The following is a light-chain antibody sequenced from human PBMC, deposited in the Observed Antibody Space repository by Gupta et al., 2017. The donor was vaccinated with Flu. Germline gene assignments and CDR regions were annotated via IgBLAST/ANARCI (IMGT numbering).Light chain of an antibody. CDR1: QSVRSSY. CDR3: QQYSSSPET. Sequence: IVLTQSPGTLSLSPGERATLSCRASQSVRSSYLAWYQQKPGQAPRLLIYGASNRATGIPDRFSGSGSGTDFTLTISRLEPEDFAVYYCQQYSSSPETFGQGTKVEIK. J-gene: IGKJ1*01. V-gene: IGKV3-20*01. CDR2: GAS.